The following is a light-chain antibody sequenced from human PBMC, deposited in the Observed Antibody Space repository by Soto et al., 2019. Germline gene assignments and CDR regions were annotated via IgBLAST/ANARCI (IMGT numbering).Light chain of an antibody. V-gene: IGKV1-33*01. J-gene: IGKJ3*01. CDR1: QDISNY. CDR3: QQYDNLPLFT. Sequence: DIQMTQSPSSLSASVGDRVTITCQASQDISNYLSCYQQRSGKAPKLLIYGTCNLGTGVPSRFSGSGSGTDFTFTISSLQPEDIATYFCQQYDNLPLFTFGPGTKVDIK. CDR2: GTC.